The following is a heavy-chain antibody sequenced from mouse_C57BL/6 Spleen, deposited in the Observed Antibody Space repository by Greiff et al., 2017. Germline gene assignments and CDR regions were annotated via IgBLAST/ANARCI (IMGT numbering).Heavy chain of an antibody. CDR1: GFTFSDYG. CDR3: ASRGILGGYAMDY. Sequence: EVKLVASGGGLVKPGGSLKLSCAASGFTFSDYGMHWVRQAPEQGLAWVAYISSGSSTIYYADTVKGRFTISRDNATNTLFLQMTSLRSEDTAMYYCASRGILGGYAMDYWGQGTSVTVSS. J-gene: IGHJ4*01. CDR2: ISSGSSTI. V-gene: IGHV5-17*01.